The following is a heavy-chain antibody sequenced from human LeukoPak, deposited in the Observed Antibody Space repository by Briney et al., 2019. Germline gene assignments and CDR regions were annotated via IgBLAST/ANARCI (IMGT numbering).Heavy chain of an antibody. V-gene: IGHV4-61*01. J-gene: IGHJ4*02. D-gene: IGHD3-3*01. Sequence: PSETLSLTCTVSGVSVSSGSYYWSWIRQPPGKGLEWIGYIYYSGSTNYNPSLKSRVTMSVDTSKNQFSLKLSSVTAADTAVYYCARKIYDFWSGYYTGFDYWGQGTLVTVSS. CDR2: IYYSGST. CDR3: ARKIYDFWSGYYTGFDY. CDR1: GVSVSSGSYY.